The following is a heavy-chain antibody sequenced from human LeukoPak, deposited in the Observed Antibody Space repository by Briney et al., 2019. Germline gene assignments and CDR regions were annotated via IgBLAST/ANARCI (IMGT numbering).Heavy chain of an antibody. Sequence: ASVKVSCKASGYTFTGYAMNWVRQAPGQGLEWMGWINTNTGNPTYAQGFTGRFVFSLDTSVSTAYLQICSLKAEDTAVYYCARDRAGITTVRGVAQGSKLAYYYYYGMDVWGKGTTVTVSS. CDR1: GYTFTGYA. V-gene: IGHV7-4-1*01. D-gene: IGHD3-10*01. CDR3: ARDRAGITTVRGVAQGSKLAYYYYYGMDV. CDR2: INTNTGNP. J-gene: IGHJ6*04.